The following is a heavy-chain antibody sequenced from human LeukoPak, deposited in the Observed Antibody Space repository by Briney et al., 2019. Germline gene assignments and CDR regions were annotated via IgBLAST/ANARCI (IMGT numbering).Heavy chain of an antibody. CDR1: RFTVTSNN. CDR3: GRDTTARWGTHDDY. Sequence: GSLRLSPAASRFTVTSNNTSSVCHAPREGLEWGSVIYSRGKTYTADSVKGRLTTSRDTPKKTLYLQINSLRAQGTPVYYSGRDTTARWGTHDDYWGQGTLVTVSS. J-gene: IGHJ4*02. V-gene: IGHV3-53*01. CDR2: IYSRGKT. D-gene: IGHD3-16*01.